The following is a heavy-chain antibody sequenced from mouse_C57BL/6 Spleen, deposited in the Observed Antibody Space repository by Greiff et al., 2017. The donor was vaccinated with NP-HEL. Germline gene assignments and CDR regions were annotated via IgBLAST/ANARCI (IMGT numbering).Heavy chain of an antibody. J-gene: IGHJ2*01. V-gene: IGHV1-15*01. D-gene: IGHD2-5*01. Sequence: VQLQQSGAELVRPGASVTLSCKASGYTFTDYEMHWVKQTPVHGLEWIGAIDPETGGTAYNQKFKGKAILTADKSSRTAYREPGSRTSEDPAVYYCTGGDSNYDYFDYGGKGTTLTVSS. CDR2: IDPETGGT. CDR1: GYTFTDYE. CDR3: TGGDSNYDYFDY.